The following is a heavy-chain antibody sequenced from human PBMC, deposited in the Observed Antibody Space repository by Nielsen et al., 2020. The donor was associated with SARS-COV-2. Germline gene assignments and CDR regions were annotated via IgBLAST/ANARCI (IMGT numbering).Heavy chain of an antibody. D-gene: IGHD2-15*01. CDR2: ISSSSSYI. J-gene: IGHJ4*02. Sequence: GGSLRLSCAASGFTFSSYSMNWVRQAPGKGLEWVSSISSSSSYIYYADSVKGRFTISRDNAKNSLYLQMNSLRAEDTAVYYCARGSRYCSGGSCPGQPGFDYWGQGTLVTVSS. V-gene: IGHV3-21*01. CDR1: GFTFSSYS. CDR3: ARGSRYCSGGSCPGQPGFDY.